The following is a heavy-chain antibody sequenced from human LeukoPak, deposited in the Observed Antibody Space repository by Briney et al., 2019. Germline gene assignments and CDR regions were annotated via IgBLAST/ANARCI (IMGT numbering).Heavy chain of an antibody. CDR3: ARGYSSSWYYFDY. D-gene: IGHD6-13*01. CDR2: IYYSGST. CDR1: GGSISSYY. Sequence: SETLSLTCTVSGGSISSYYWSWIRQPPGRGLEWIGYIYYSGSTNYNPSLKSRVTISVDTSKNQFSLKLSSVTAADTAVYYCARGYSSSWYYFDYWGQGTLVTVSS. J-gene: IGHJ4*02. V-gene: IGHV4-59*01.